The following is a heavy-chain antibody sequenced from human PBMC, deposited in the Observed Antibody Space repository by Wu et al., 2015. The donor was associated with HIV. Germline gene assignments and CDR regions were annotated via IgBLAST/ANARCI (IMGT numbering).Heavy chain of an antibody. Sequence: QVQLVQSGAEVKKPGSSVKVSCKASGGTFSSYAISWVRQAPGQGLEWMGRIIPIFGTANYAQKFQGRVTITADESTSTAYMELSSLRSEDTAVYYCARAPSITMIVVVITMGQQDWFDPWGQGTLVTVSS. D-gene: IGHD3-22*01. CDR1: GGTFSSYA. J-gene: IGHJ5*02. V-gene: IGHV1-69*18. CDR2: IIPIFGTA. CDR3: ARAPSITMIVVVITMGQQDWFDP.